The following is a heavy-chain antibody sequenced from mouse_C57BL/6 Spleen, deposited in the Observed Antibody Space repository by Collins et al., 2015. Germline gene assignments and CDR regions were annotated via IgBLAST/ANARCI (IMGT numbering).Heavy chain of an antibody. J-gene: IGHJ3*01. CDR3: ARLIYDGYYEFAY. V-gene: IGHV1-69*01. CDR2: IDPSDSYT. CDR1: GYTFTSYW. D-gene: IGHD2-3*01. Sequence: QVQLQQPGAELVMPGASVKLSCKASGYTFTSYWMHWVKQRPGQGLEWIGEIDPSDSYTNYNQKFKGKSTLTVDKSSSTAYMQLSSLTSEDSAVYYCARLIYDGYYEFAYWGQGTLVTVSA.